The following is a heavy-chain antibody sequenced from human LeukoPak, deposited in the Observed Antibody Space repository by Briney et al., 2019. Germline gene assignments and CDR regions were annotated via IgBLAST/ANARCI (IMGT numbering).Heavy chain of an antibody. CDR2: IYYIGTT. CDR3: ARDGIFANGLDI. J-gene: IGHJ3*02. CDR1: GGSIGSHY. D-gene: IGHD2-8*01. V-gene: IGHV4-59*11. Sequence: SETLSLTCTVPGGSIGSHYWSWIRQPPGKGLEWIGHIYYIGTTTYNPSLTSRVTMSVDTSKNQFSLKLNSVTAADTAVYYCARDGIFANGLDIWGQGTMVTVSS.